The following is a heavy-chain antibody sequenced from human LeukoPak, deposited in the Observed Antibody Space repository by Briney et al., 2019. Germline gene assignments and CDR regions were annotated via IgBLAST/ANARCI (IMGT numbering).Heavy chain of an antibody. CDR1: GFTFSNFG. CDR2: VTFDGNNN. Sequence: GRSQRLSCAASGFTFSNFGMHWVRQAPGKGLEWVAVVTFDGNNNYYADSVKGQFTISRDNSKNTLYLQMNSLRPEDTAVYYCVKTAGDSAFDVWGQGTMVTVSS. V-gene: IGHV3-30*18. J-gene: IGHJ3*01. D-gene: IGHD3-10*01. CDR3: VKTAGDSAFDV.